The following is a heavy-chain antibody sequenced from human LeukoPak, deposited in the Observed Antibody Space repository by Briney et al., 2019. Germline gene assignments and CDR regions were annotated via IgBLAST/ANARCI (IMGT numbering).Heavy chain of an antibody. V-gene: IGHV4-31*03. CDR3: ARAPRPAYGSGRNEYYFDY. D-gene: IGHD3-10*01. CDR2: IYYSGST. CDR1: GGSISSGGYY. J-gene: IGHJ4*02. Sequence: SETLSLTCTASGGSISSGGYYWSWIRQHPGKGLEWIGYIYYSGSTYYNPSLKSRVTISVDTSKNQFSLKLSSVTAADTAVYYCARAPRPAYGSGRNEYYFDYWGQGTLVTVSS.